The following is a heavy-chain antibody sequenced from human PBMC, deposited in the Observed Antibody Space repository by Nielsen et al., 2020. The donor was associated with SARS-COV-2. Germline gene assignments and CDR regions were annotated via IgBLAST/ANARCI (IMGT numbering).Heavy chain of an antibody. CDR2: ISYDGSNN. CDR1: GFTFSPYA. D-gene: IGHD3-10*01. J-gene: IGHJ4*02. V-gene: IGHV3-30*04. Sequence: GESLKISCAASGFTFSPYAMHWVRQAPGKGLDWVAVISYDGSNNFYADSVKGRFTISRDNSKNTLYLQMNSLRAEDTAVYYCARGRYGSGSTLEYWGQGTLVTVSS. CDR3: ARGRYGSGSTLEY.